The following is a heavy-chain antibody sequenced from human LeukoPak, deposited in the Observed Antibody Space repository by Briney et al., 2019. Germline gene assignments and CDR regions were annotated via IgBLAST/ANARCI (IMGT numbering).Heavy chain of an antibody. CDR1: GFTFNTYT. Sequence: GGSLRLSCAASGFTFNTYTMYWVRQAPGKGLEWVSGISNSGGSTYYADSVKGRFTISRDNSKNTLYLQMNSLRAEDTAVYYCARGDSSGWGLDYWGLGTLVTVSS. D-gene: IGHD6-19*01. V-gene: IGHV3-23*01. CDR2: ISNSGGST. CDR3: ARGDSSGWGLDY. J-gene: IGHJ4*02.